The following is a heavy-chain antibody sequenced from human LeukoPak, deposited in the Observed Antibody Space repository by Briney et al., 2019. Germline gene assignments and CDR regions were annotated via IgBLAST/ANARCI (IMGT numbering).Heavy chain of an antibody. D-gene: IGHD6-19*01. CDR3: AKDPSSYGSGSH. CDR2: TSGSGDTT. Sequence: GGSLRLSCAASGFTVSSNYMSWVRQAPGKGLEWVSGTSGSGDTTYYADSVKGRFTISRDNSKDTLFLQMNSLRAEDTAVYYCAKDPSSYGSGSHWGQGTLVTVSS. J-gene: IGHJ4*02. CDR1: GFTVSSNY. V-gene: IGHV3-23*01.